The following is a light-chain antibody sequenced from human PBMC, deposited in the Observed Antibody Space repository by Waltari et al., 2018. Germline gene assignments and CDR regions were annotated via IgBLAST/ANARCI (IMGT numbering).Light chain of an antibody. Sequence: QSMLTQPPSLYVAPGQKLTISCSGGRSKIGINYVTWYQHLPVAAPNLLIYDNAKRPSGIPDRFSGSKSGTSATLVITGLQTGDEADYYCGAWDSGLSVVFGGGTRVTVL. J-gene: IGLJ2*01. CDR2: DNA. CDR3: GAWDSGLSVV. V-gene: IGLV1-51*01. CDR1: RSKIGINY.